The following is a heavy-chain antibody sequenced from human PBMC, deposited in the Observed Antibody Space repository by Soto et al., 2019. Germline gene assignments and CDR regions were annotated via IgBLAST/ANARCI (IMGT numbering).Heavy chain of an antibody. D-gene: IGHD5-12*01. CDR2: ISAYNGKT. CDR3: ARAGEVVATGFDY. J-gene: IGHJ4*02. CDR1: GYSFTSDG. V-gene: IGHV1-18*01. Sequence: ASVKVSCKASGYSFTSDGSSWGRQAPGQGLEWMGWISAYNGKTNYAKKLQGRVTMTTDTSTSTAYMELRSLRSDDTAVYYCARAGEVVATGFDYWGQRPLLSVSS.